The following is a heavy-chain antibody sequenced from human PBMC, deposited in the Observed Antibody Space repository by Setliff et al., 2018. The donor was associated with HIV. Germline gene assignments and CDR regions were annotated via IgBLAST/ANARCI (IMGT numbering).Heavy chain of an antibody. CDR3: ARDAPTVYANGWFDP. CDR1: GASISSDS. V-gene: IGHV4-59*12. Sequence: PSETLSLTCTVSGASISSDSWSWIRQSPGKGLEWIGFILNREITNYNPSLQSRVSISMDTSKNQFSLKLSSVTAADTAVYYCARDAPTVYANGWFDPWGQGTLVTVSS. CDR2: ILNREIT. D-gene: IGHD2-8*01. J-gene: IGHJ5*02.